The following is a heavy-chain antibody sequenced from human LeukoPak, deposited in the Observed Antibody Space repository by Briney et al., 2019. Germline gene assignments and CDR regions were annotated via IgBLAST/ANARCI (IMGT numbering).Heavy chain of an antibody. V-gene: IGHV3-7*01. D-gene: IGHD4-17*01. Sequence: PGGSLRLSCAASGFTFSSYWMSWVRKAPGKGLEWVANIKQDGSEKYFVDSVKGRFTISRDNAKNSLYLQMNSLRAEDTAVYYCARDKYYGDSYFEYWGQGTLVTVSS. CDR1: GFTFSSYW. CDR2: IKQDGSEK. CDR3: ARDKYYGDSYFEY. J-gene: IGHJ4*02.